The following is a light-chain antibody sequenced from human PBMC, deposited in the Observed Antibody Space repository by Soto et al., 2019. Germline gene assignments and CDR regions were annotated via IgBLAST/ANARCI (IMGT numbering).Light chain of an antibody. CDR2: EVT. J-gene: IGLJ3*02. CDR3: CSYANDNWV. Sequence: QSALTQPASVSGSPGQSITISCTGTSSDVGSHDLVSWYQQHPGKAPKVMIYEVTKRPSGVSNRFSGSKSGNTASLTISGLQAEDEADYYCCSYANDNWVFGGGTKVTVL. V-gene: IGLV2-23*02. CDR1: SSDVGSHDL.